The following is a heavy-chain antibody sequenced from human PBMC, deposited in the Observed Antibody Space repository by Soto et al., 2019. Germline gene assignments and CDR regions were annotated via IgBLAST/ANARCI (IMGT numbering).Heavy chain of an antibody. CDR3: ARRYNWNFDY. CDR1: GGSFSGYY. CDR2: INHSGST. Sequence: SETLSLTCAVYGGSFSGYYWSWIRQPPGKGLEWIGEINHSGSTNYNPSLKSRVTISADTSKNQFSLKLSSVTAADTAVYYCARRYNWNFDYWGQGTLVTVSS. D-gene: IGHD1-20*01. V-gene: IGHV4-34*01. J-gene: IGHJ4*02.